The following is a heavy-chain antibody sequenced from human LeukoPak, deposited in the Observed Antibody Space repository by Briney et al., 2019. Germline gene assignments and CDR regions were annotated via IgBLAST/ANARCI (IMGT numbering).Heavy chain of an antibody. CDR1: GDTFTNYG. CDR3: ARERTITFGGVRTFDY. V-gene: IGHV1-18*01. J-gene: IGHJ4*02. CDR2: ISAYNGNT. D-gene: IGHD3-16*01. Sequence: ASVKVSCKSSGDTFTNYGFTWVRQAPGQGLEWMGWISAYNGNTNYAQKLQGRVTMTTDTSTSTAYMELRSLRSDDTAVYYCARERTITFGGVRTFDYWGQGTLVTVSS.